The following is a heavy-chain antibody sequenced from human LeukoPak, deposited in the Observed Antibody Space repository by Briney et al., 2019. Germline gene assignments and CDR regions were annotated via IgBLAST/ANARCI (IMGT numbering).Heavy chain of an antibody. D-gene: IGHD6-6*01. V-gene: IGHV3-7*01. J-gene: IGHJ4*02. CDR3: AKDSCSSNSEGFDY. Sequence: DSVKGRFTISRDNAKNSLNLQMNSLRAEDTAVYYCAKDSCSSNSEGFDYWGQGTLVTVSS.